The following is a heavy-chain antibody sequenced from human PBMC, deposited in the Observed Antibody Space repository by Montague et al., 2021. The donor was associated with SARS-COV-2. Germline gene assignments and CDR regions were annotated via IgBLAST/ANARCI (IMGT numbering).Heavy chain of an antibody. CDR3: AKEGGDYSGEGYYFDH. V-gene: IGHV3-33*06. CDR1: GFKFNNYG. Sequence: SLRLSCAASGFKFNNYGMHWVRQAPGKGLEWVAIIWHDGSNKYYRDSVKGRFTISRDNSKGTSYLQMDSLRAEDTAVYYCAKEGGDYSGEGYYFDHWGRGTLVTVYS. D-gene: IGHD2-15*01. CDR2: IWHDGSNK. J-gene: IGHJ4*02.